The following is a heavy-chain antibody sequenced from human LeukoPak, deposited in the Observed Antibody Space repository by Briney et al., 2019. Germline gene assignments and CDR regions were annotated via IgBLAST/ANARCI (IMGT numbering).Heavy chain of an antibody. Sequence: GESLKISFKGSGYSFTNYWIGWVRQMPGKGLEWMGIIYPGDSDTRYSPSFQGQVTISADKSISTAYLQWSSLKASDTAMYYCARWGRAVSGLSRHTFDYWGQGTLVTVSS. CDR3: ARWGRAVSGLSRHTFDY. V-gene: IGHV5-51*01. CDR1: GYSFTNYW. D-gene: IGHD3-16*01. J-gene: IGHJ4*02. CDR2: IYPGDSDT.